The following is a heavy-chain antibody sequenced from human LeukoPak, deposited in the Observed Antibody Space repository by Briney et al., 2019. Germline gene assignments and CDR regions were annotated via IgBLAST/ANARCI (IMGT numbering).Heavy chain of an antibody. D-gene: IGHD1-26*01. CDR3: AREVYSWFDP. CDR2: IYYSGST. J-gene: IGHJ5*02. V-gene: IGHV4-61*01. CDR1: GGSVSSGRYY. Sequence: PSETLSLTCTVSGGSVSSGRYYWRWSRQPPGKGLEWIGYIYYSGSTNYNPSLKSRVTISVDTSKNQFSLKLSSVTAADTAVYYCAREVYSWFDPWGQGTLVTVSS.